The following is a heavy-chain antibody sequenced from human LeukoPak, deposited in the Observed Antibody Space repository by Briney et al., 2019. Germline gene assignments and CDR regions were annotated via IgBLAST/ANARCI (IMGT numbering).Heavy chain of an antibody. CDR3: ARGRGIDY. V-gene: IGHV3-7*01. Sequence: GGSLRLSCAASGFIFSSYWMTWVRQAPGKGLEWVANIKPVGTEKYYVDSVKGRFTISRDKARNSVYLQMNSLRAEDTAVYYCARGRGIDYWGQGTLVTVFS. CDR1: GFIFSSYW. CDR2: IKPVGTEK. D-gene: IGHD3-10*01. J-gene: IGHJ4*02.